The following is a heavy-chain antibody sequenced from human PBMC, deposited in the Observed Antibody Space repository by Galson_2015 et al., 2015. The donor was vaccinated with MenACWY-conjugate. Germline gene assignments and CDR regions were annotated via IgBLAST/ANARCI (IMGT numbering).Heavy chain of an antibody. CDR1: GGTLSTYG. D-gene: IGHD2-2*02. CDR2: IIPTSGTT. CDR3: ARARKRVIESVPRHFHCYNGMDV. V-gene: IGHV1-69*13. J-gene: IGHJ6*01. Sequence: SVKVSCKASGGTLSTYGVSWVRQAPGQGLEWMGGIIPTSGTTHYAAKFKGRVTIIADESTNTVYMDLTRLKSEDTAMYFCARARKRVIESVPRHFHCYNGMDVWGQGDMVVVST.